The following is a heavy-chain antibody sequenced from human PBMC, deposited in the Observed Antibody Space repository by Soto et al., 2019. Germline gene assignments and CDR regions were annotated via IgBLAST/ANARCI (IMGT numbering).Heavy chain of an antibody. D-gene: IGHD4-17*01. CDR2: LYHSGST. CDR1: GGSISSGGYS. Sequence: QLQLQESGSGLVKPSQTLSLTCAVSGGSISSGGYSWSWIRQPPGKGLEWIGYLYHSGSTYYNPSLKSRVTISVGRAKDQFSLKLSSVTAADTAVYYCARGGDGDYNYWGQGTLVTVSS. V-gene: IGHV4-30-2*01. CDR3: ARGGDGDYNY. J-gene: IGHJ4*02.